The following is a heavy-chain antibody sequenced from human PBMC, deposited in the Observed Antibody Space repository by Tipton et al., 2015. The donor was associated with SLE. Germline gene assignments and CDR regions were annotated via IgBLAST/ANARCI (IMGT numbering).Heavy chain of an antibody. CDR3: ARENRIAVAGYYYMDV. V-gene: IGHV4-59*01. D-gene: IGHD6-19*01. CDR2: IYYSGST. Sequence: TLSLTCTVSGGSISSYSWSWIRQPPGKGLEWIGYIYYSGSTNYNPSLKSRVTISVDTSKNQFSLKLSSVTAADTAVYYCARENRIAVAGYYYMDVWGKGNTVTVSS. J-gene: IGHJ6*03. CDR1: GGSISSYS.